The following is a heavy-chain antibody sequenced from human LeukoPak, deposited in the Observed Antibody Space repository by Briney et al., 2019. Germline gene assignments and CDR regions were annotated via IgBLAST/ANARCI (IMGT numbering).Heavy chain of an antibody. CDR1: GASISSSTYY. CDR3: ARARGRVVVVAATRAFDY. Sequence: SETLSLTCTVSGASISSSTYYWGWIRQPPGKGLEWIGTLSHSGSTNYNPSLKSRVTISVDTSKNQFSLKLSSVAAADTAVYYCARARGRVVVVAATRAFDYWGQGTLVTVSS. CDR2: LSHSGST. J-gene: IGHJ4*02. D-gene: IGHD2-15*01. V-gene: IGHV4-39*07.